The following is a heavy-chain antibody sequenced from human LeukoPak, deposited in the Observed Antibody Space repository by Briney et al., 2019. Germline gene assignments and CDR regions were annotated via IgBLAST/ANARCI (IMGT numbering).Heavy chain of an antibody. CDR2: IYSDNT. CDR3: ARWSDYYYYMDV. CDR1: GFTVSSNS. Sequence: GGSLRLSCTVSGFTVSSNSMSWVRQAPGKGLEWVSFIYSDNTHYSDSVKGRFTISRDNAKNSLYLQMNSLRAEDTALYYCARWSDYYYYMDVWGKGTTVTVSS. J-gene: IGHJ6*03. V-gene: IGHV3-53*01.